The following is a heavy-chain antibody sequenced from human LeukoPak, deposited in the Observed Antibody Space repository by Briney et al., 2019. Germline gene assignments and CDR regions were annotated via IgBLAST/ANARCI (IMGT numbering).Heavy chain of an antibody. CDR1: GFTFSSYS. CDR2: ISSTTSYI. CDR3: ARDRNTDFWSGYYTNYFDY. D-gene: IGHD3-3*01. J-gene: IGHJ4*02. V-gene: IGHV3-21*01. Sequence: PGGSLRLSCAASGFTFSSYSMNWVRQAPGKGLAWVSSISSTTSYINYADSVRGRFTISRDNAKNSLYLQMNSLRAEDTAVYYCARDRNTDFWSGYYTNYFDYWGQGALVTVSS.